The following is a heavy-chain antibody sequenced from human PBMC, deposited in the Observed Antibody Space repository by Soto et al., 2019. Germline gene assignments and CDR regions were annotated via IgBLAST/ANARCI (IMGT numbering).Heavy chain of an antibody. CDR2: ININSGPI. CDR1: GFTIRFYH. CDR3: ARDGTTGTTNYHYAMEV. J-gene: IGHJ6*02. V-gene: IGHV3-48*03. D-gene: IGHD4-17*01. Sequence: PVGSMRICCAASGFTIRFYHMAWILQATGKGLEWVSYININSGPIHYADSVKGRFTIPRDNAKNSLYLQMDSLRAEDTAVYFCARDGTTGTTNYHYAMEVWGPGTTVTVS.